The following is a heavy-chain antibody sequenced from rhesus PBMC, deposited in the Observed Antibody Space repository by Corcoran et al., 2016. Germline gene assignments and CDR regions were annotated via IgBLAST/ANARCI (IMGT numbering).Heavy chain of an antibody. Sequence: QVQLQESGPGVVKPSETLSLTCAVSGGSISGYYLWSWIRQPPGKGLEWIGYNYGGSWSTSYNPSLKSGVIISIDTAKNQFSLKLSSVTAADTAVYYCAREGDCTGSGCYGTFDYWGQGVLVTVSS. CDR3: AREGDCTGSGCYGTFDY. CDR1: GGSISGYYL. J-gene: IGHJ4*01. V-gene: IGHV4S7*01. CDR2: NYGGSWST. D-gene: IGHD2-21*01.